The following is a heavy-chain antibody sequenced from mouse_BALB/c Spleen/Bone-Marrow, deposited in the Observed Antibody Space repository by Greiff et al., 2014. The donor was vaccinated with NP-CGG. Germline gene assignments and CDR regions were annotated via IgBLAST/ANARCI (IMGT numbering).Heavy chain of an antibody. Sequence: EVQLQQSGPELVKSGASVRIPCKASGYTFTDYHMDWVKQSHGKSLAWIGDIDPNNGTTIYNRNFKGKATLTVDKSSSTAYMELRSLTSEDTAVYYCARPNTTPFDYWGQGTLVTVSS. V-gene: IGHV1-18*01. J-gene: IGHJ3*01. CDR1: GYTFTDYH. CDR3: ARPNTTPFDY. CDR2: IDPNNGTT. D-gene: IGHD2-12*01.